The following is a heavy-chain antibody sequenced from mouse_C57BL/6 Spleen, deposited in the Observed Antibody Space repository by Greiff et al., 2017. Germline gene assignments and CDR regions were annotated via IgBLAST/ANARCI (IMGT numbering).Heavy chain of an antibody. D-gene: IGHD2-3*01. J-gene: IGHJ4*01. CDR2: IDPANGNT. CDR3: ARSGYSVGGYYAMDY. Sequence: VQLKQPGAELVMPGASVKLSCKASGYTFTSYWMHWVKQRPEQGLEWIGRIDPANGNTKYAPKFQGKATITADTSSNTAYLQLSSLTSEDTAIYYCARSGYSVGGYYAMDYWGQGTSVTVSS. CDR1: GYTFTSYW. V-gene: IGHV14-3*01.